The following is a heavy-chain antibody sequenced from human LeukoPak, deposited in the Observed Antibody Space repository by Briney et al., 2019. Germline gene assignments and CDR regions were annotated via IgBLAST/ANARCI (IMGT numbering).Heavy chain of an antibody. CDR3: ARDDSGYDKDYFDY. Sequence: GASVTVSCKASGYTFTSYGISWVRQAPGQGLEWMGWISAYNGNTNYAQKLQGRVTMTTDTSTSTAYMELRSLRSDDTAVYYCARDDSGYDKDYFDYWGQGTLVTVSS. J-gene: IGHJ4*02. D-gene: IGHD5-12*01. CDR2: ISAYNGNT. V-gene: IGHV1-18*01. CDR1: GYTFTSYG.